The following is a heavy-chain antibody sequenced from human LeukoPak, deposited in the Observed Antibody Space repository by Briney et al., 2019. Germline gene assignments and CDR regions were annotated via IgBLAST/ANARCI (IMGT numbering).Heavy chain of an antibody. CDR1: GYSFTSYW. D-gene: IGHD5-24*01. CDR2: VYPGDSDT. V-gene: IGHV5-51*01. CDR3: ARRRDGYNKAFDI. Sequence: GASVKISCKGSGYSFTSYWIGWVRQLPGKALEWMGFVYPGDSDTTYSPSFQGQVTISADRSISTAYLQWSSLKASDTAMYYCARRRDGYNKAFDIWGQGTMVTVSS. J-gene: IGHJ3*02.